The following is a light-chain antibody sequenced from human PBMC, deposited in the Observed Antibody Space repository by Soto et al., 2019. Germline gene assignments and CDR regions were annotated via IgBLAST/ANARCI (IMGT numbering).Light chain of an antibody. J-gene: IGLJ3*02. CDR1: SGHSSYI. CDR2: LEGSGSY. V-gene: IGLV4-60*02. CDR3: ETWDSTSWV. Sequence: QPVLTQSPSASASLGSSVKLTCTLSSGHSSYIIAWHQQQPGKAPRFLMNLEGSGSYNKGSGVPDRFSGSSSGADRYLTISNLQFEDEADYYCETWDSTSWVFGGGTKLTVL.